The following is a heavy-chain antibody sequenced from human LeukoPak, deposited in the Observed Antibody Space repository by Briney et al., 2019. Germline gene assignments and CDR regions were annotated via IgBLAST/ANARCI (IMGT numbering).Heavy chain of an antibody. V-gene: IGHV1-69*01. Sequence: GASVKVSCKASGGTFNNYAIRWVRQAPGQGLEWMGGIIPIFGTANYAQKFQARVTITADESTSTAYMELSSLRSDDTAVYYCASGEQLVLFDYWGQGTLVTVSS. CDR2: IIPIFGTA. CDR3: ASGEQLVLFDY. J-gene: IGHJ4*02. D-gene: IGHD6-6*01. CDR1: GGTFNNYA.